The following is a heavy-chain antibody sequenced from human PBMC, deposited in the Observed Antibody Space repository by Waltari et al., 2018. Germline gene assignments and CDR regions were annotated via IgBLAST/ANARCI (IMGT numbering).Heavy chain of an antibody. V-gene: IGHV3-33*01. CDR2: RWYDGTNK. CDR1: GFIFSTFR. D-gene: IGHD1-26*01. Sequence: QVQLLESGGGAVQPGRSLRLCCAAHGFIFSTFRIHWGRQSPGKGVEWVADRWYDGTNKHDAESEKGRVTSSRDNSKNTVYLQMSSRRAEDTAVYYWARDAGYSGSYRPFDYWGQGTLVTVSS. J-gene: IGHJ4*02. CDR3: ARDAGYSGSYRPFDY.